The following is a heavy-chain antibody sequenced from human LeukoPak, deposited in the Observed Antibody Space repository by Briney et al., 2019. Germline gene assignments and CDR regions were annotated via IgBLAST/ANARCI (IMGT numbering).Heavy chain of an antibody. D-gene: IGHD4-17*01. CDR1: GDSFSSHY. Sequence: PSETLSLTCAVSGDSFSSHYWTWIRQPPGRGLEWIGYISYIGTTNYNPSLKSRVTISIDTSKNQFSLKLSSVTTADTAVYYCARDLVTVTKGFDIWGLGTKVSVSS. CDR3: ARDLVTVTKGFDI. J-gene: IGHJ3*02. CDR2: ISYIGTT. V-gene: IGHV4-59*11.